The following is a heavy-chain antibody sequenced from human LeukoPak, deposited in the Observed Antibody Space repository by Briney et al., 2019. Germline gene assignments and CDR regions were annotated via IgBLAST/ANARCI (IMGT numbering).Heavy chain of an antibody. CDR3: ARAHSGGSNTDFDY. CDR2: MNPNSGNT. CDR1: GCTFTSYD. V-gene: IGHV1-8*01. D-gene: IGHD2-15*01. J-gene: IGHJ4*02. Sequence: ASVKVSCKASGCTFTSYDINWVRQATGQGLEWMGWMNPNSGNTGYAQKFQGRVTMTRNTSISTAYMELSSLRSEDTAVYYCARAHSGGSNTDFDYWGQGTLVTVSS.